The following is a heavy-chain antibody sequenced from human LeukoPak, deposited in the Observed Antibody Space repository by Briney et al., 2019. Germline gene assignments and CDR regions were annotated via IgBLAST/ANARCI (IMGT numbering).Heavy chain of an antibody. CDR3: ARDLRSSGYYAFDY. CDR1: GFTFSSYG. CDR2: ISSSSSYI. D-gene: IGHD3-22*01. V-gene: IGHV3-21*01. Sequence: GGSLRLSCAASGFTFSSYGMSWVRQAPGKGLEWVSFISSSSSYICYADSVKGRFTISRDKAKNSLYLQMNSLRAEDTAVYYCARDLRSSGYYAFDYWGQGTLVTVSS. J-gene: IGHJ4*02.